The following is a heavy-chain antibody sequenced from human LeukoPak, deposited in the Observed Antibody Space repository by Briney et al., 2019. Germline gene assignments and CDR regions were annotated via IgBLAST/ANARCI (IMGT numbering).Heavy chain of an antibody. CDR3: ARGRPHGNDY. D-gene: IGHD4-23*01. CDR1: GFIVSSNY. V-gene: IGHV3-53*01. Sequence: PGGSLRLSCAASGFIVSSNYMNWVRQAPGKGLEWVSVIYSGGSTYYADSVKGRFSISRDNAKNTLYLQMNSLRVEDTAVYYCARGRPHGNDYWGQGTLVTVSS. CDR2: IYSGGST. J-gene: IGHJ4*02.